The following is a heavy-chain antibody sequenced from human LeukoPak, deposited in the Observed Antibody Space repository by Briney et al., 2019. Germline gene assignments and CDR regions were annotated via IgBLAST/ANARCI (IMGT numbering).Heavy chain of an antibody. CDR1: GFIFSSYG. CDR3: AKDAARVRTWKQKTATYMDV. CDR2: IRYDGSNK. V-gene: IGHV3-30*02. Sequence: PGGSLRLSCAASGFIFSSYGMHWVRQAPGKGLEWVAFIRYDGSNKYYADSVKGRFTISRDNSKNTLYLQMNSLRPEDTAVYYCAKDAARVRTWKQKTATYMDVWGKGITVTISS. D-gene: IGHD5-18*01. J-gene: IGHJ6*03.